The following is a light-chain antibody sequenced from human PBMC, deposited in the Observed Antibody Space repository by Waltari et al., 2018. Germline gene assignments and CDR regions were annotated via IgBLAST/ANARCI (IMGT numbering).Light chain of an antibody. CDR3: SSYTTTNTLVL. V-gene: IGLV2-14*03. CDR1: SSDVGKYDY. CDR2: DVN. J-gene: IGLJ2*01. Sequence: QSALTQPASVSGSPGQSITISCTGTSSDVGKYDYVSWYQHLPGKVPKLMVFDVNNRPSGVSNRFSGSKSGNTASLTISGLQPEDEADYYCSSYTTTNTLVLFGGGTKLTVL.